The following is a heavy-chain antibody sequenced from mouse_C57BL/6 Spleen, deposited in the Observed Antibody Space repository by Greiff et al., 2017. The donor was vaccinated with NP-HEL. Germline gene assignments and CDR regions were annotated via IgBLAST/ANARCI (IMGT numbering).Heavy chain of an antibody. Sequence: VKVVESGPGLVQPSQSLSITCTVSGFSLTSYGVHWVRQSPGKGLEWLGVIWRGGSTDYNAAFMSRLSITKDNSKSQVFFKMNSLQADDTAIYYCAKNDYYYGSSYAYWGQGTLVTVSA. J-gene: IGHJ3*01. CDR3: AKNDYYYGSSYAY. V-gene: IGHV2-5*01. CDR1: GFSLTSYG. D-gene: IGHD1-1*01. CDR2: IWRGGST.